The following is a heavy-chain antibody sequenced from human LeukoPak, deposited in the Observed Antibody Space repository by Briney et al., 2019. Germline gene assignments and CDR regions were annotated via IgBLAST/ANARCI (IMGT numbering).Heavy chain of an antibody. CDR2: INHSGST. V-gene: IGHV4-34*01. D-gene: IGHD3-10*01. CDR3: AKVGIDGSGPFDH. CDR1: GGSFSGYY. Sequence: SETLSLTCAVYGGSFSGYYWSWIRQPPGKGLEWIGEINHSGSTNYNPSLKSRVTISVDTSKNQFSLKLSSVTAADTAVYYCAKVGIDGSGPFDHWGQGTLVTVSS. J-gene: IGHJ4*02.